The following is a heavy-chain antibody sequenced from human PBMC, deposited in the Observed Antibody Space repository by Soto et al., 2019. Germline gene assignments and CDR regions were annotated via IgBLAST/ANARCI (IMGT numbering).Heavy chain of an antibody. D-gene: IGHD3-9*01. V-gene: IGHV4-59*01. J-gene: IGHJ5*02. CDR2: IYSTGKT. Sequence: QVQLQESGPGLVKPSETLSLTCSVSGDSLTSYYWTWVRQPPGKGLEWIGYIYSTGKTNYNPSLKSRVNISMDLSKNQFSLELRSLTAADTAVYYCGRIILTGYYGLEPCGQGTLVIVSA. CDR3: GRIILTGYYGLEP. CDR1: GDSLTSYY.